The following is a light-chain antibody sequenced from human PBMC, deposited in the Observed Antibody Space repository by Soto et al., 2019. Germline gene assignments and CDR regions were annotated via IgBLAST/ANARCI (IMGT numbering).Light chain of an antibody. V-gene: IGKV3D-15*01. CDR3: QQLNYWPRIT. Sequence: EIVLTQSPCTLSLSPGERATLSCRASQSVSNNYLAWYQQKPGQAPRLLIHAASTRAVGIPVRFSGSGSGTEFTLTISSLQSEDFAVYYCQQLNYWPRITFGQGTRLEIK. J-gene: IGKJ5*01. CDR2: AAS. CDR1: QSVSNN.